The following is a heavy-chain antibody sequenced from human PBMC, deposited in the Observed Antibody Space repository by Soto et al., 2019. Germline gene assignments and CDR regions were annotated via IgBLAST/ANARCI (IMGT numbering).Heavy chain of an antibody. CDR3: AKDKRAVVVTAPFDY. Sequence: QVQLVESGGGVVQPGRSLRLSCEASGFTFSSYGRHWVRQAPGKGLGGVAVISYDGSNKYYADSVKGGFTISRDNSKNTLYLQMTSLRAEDTAVYYCAKDKRAVVVTAPFDYWGQGTLVTVSS. V-gene: IGHV3-30*18. J-gene: IGHJ4*02. D-gene: IGHD2-21*02. CDR1: GFTFSSYG. CDR2: ISYDGSNK.